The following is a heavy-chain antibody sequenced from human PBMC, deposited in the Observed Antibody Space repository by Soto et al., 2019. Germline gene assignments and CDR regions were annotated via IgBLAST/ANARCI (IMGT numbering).Heavy chain of an antibody. CDR3: AREGPNCSGGSCYFGRVQSDYVMDV. V-gene: IGHV1-46*01. CDR2: INPSGGST. D-gene: IGHD2-15*01. CDR1: GYTFTSYY. J-gene: IGHJ6*02. Sequence: ASVKVSCKASGYTFTSYYMHWVRQAPGQGLEWMGIINPSGGSTSYAQKFQGRVTMTRDTSTSTVYMELSSLRSEDTAVYYCAREGPNCSGGSCYFGRVQSDYVMDVWGQGTTVTVSS.